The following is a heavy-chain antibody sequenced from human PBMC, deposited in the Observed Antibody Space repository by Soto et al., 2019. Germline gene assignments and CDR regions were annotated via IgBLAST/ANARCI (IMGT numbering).Heavy chain of an antibody. CDR1: GGSISSYY. Sequence: ETLSLTCTVSGGSISSYYWSWIRQPPGKGLEWIGYIYYSGSTNYNPSLKSRVTISVDTSKNQFSLKLSSVTAADTAVYYCARALILTGYYIHDAFDIWGQGTMVTVS. V-gene: IGHV4-59*01. J-gene: IGHJ3*02. D-gene: IGHD3-9*01. CDR2: IYYSGST. CDR3: ARALILTGYYIHDAFDI.